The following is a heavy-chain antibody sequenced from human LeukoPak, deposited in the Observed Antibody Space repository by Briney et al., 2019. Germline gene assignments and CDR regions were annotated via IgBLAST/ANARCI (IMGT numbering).Heavy chain of an antibody. CDR1: GYTFTSYG. Sequence: ASVKVSCKASGYTFTSYGMDWVRQAPGQGLEWMGWISAYNGNTNYAQKLQGRVTMTTDTSTSTAYMELRSQRSDDTAVYYFARVLAYCCCDCYTLDYWGQKTLVTVSS. CDR3: ARVLAYCCCDCYTLDY. V-gene: IGHV1-18*01. J-gene: IGHJ4*02. CDR2: ISAYNGNT. D-gene: IGHD2-21*02.